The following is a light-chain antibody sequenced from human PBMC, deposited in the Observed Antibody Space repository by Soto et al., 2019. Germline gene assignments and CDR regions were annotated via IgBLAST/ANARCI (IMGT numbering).Light chain of an antibody. J-gene: IGKJ5*01. CDR3: QQRTNWRIT. CDR2: KAS. V-gene: IGKV1-5*03. CDR1: GSISTW. Sequence: DIQMTQSPSTLSASVGDRVTITCRASGSISTWLAWYQQKPGKAPNLLIYKASSLESGVPSRFSGSGSGTEFTLTISSLQPDDFAVYYCQQRTNWRITFGQGTRLEIK.